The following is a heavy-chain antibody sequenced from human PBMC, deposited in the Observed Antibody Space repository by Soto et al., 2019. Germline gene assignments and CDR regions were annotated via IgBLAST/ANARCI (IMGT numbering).Heavy chain of an antibody. V-gene: IGHV3-21*01. Sequence: GGSLRLSCAASGFTFSSYSMNWVRQAPGKGLEWVSSISSSSSYIYYADSVKGRFTISRDNAKNSLYLQMNSLRAEDTAVYYCARAATVKGDAFDIWGQGTMVTVSS. CDR1: GFTFSSYS. CDR2: ISSSSSYI. D-gene: IGHD5-12*01. CDR3: ARAATVKGDAFDI. J-gene: IGHJ3*02.